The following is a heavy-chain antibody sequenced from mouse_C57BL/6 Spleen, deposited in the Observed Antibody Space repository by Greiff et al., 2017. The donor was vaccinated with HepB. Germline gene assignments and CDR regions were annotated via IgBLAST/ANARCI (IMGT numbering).Heavy chain of an antibody. CDR2: ISSGGDYI. CDR3: TREDDYDAMDY. Sequence: EVHLVESGEGLVKPGGSLKLSCAASGFTFSSYAMSWVRQTPEKRLEWVAYISSGGDYIYYADTVKGRFTISRDNARNTLYLQMSSLKSEDTAMYYCTREDDYDAMDYWGQGTSVTVSS. CDR1: GFTFSSYA. J-gene: IGHJ4*01. V-gene: IGHV5-9-1*02.